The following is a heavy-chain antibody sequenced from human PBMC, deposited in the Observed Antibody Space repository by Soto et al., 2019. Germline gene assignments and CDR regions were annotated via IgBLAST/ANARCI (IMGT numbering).Heavy chain of an antibody. CDR3: AKDGGWGGVVIDYYNGMDV. CDR2: ISFDGSKK. V-gene: IGHV3-30*18. Sequence: PGGSLRLSCAASGFSFSSFGLHWVRQAPGKWLEWVALISFDGSKKYYGDSVKGRFTISKDTSKNTLFLQMNSLRPEDTAVYYCAKDGGWGGVVIDYYNGMDVWGQGXTVTVYS. D-gene: IGHD3-3*01. CDR1: GFSFSSFG. J-gene: IGHJ6*02.